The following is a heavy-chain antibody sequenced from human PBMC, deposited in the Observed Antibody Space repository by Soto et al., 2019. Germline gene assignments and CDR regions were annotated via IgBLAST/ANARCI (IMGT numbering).Heavy chain of an antibody. V-gene: IGHV1-18*01. D-gene: IGHD4-17*01. CDR2: ISAHNGKK. Sequence: QAPLVQSGPEVKKPGASVKVSCKGSGYIFTSYGIAWVRQAPGQGLEWMGWISAHNGKKKYAQKFQGRVTVTRDTSTSTAYLELRSLRSDDTALYYCARGRYGDYWGQGALVTVSS. J-gene: IGHJ4*02. CDR3: ARGRYGDY. CDR1: GYIFTSYG.